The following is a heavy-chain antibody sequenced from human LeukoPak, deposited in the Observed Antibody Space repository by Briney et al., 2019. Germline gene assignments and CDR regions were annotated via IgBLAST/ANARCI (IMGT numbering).Heavy chain of an antibody. V-gene: IGHV4-4*07. D-gene: IGHD4-17*01. CDR1: GGSISSYY. J-gene: IGHJ4*02. CDR3: AREITVTRPFDY. CDR2: ISASGST. Sequence: KPSETLSLTCTVSGGSISSYYWSWVRQPAGKGLEWIGRISASGSTNYNPSLKSRVTMSLDTSKNQFSLKLSSVTAADTAVYYCAREITVTRPFDYWGPGTLVTVSS.